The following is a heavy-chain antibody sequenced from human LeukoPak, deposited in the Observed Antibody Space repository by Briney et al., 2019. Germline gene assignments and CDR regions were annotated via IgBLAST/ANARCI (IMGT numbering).Heavy chain of an antibody. D-gene: IGHD2-21*01. CDR1: GGSFSGYY. CDR2: INHGGST. CDR3: ARGLFDWFDP. V-gene: IGHV4-34*01. Sequence: SETLSLTCAVYGGSFSGYYWSWIRQPPGKGLEWIGEINHGGSTNYNPSLKSRVTISVDTSKNQFSLKLSSVTAADTAVYYCARGLFDWFDPWGQGTLVTVSS. J-gene: IGHJ5*02.